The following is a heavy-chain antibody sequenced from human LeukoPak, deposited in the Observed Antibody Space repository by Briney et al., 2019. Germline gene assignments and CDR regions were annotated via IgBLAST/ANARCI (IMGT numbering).Heavy chain of an antibody. CDR2: IYHSGST. CDR1: GGSISSGGYS. J-gene: IGHJ4*02. Sequence: SQTLSLTCAVSGGSISSGGYSWSWIRQPPGKGLEWIGYIYHSGSTYYNPSLKSRVTISVDRSKNQFSPKLSSVTAADTAVYYCARGHGYGGYYFDYWGQGTLVTVSS. V-gene: IGHV4-30-2*01. D-gene: IGHD3-16*01. CDR3: ARGHGYGGYYFDY.